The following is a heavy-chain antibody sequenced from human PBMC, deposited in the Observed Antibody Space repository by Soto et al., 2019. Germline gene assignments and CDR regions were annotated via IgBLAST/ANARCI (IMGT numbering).Heavy chain of an antibody. CDR3: TRGAGFFYGVDV. D-gene: IGHD3-10*01. CDR2: ISFSGSTI. CDR1: GFSFSDYE. V-gene: IGHV3-48*03. J-gene: IGHJ6*02. Sequence: VGSLRLSGAASGFSFSDYEMNWVRQAPGKGLEWIAHISFSGSTIYYADSVKGRFSISRDNSKNFLYLQMSGLRADDSAVYYCTRGAGFFYGVDVWGLGTTVTVSS.